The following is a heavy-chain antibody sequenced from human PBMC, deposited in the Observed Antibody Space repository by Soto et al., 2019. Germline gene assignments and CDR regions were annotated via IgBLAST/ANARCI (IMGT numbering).Heavy chain of an antibody. CDR3: ARELNTGSSAYYSFAY. Sequence: ASVKVSCKTSGYTFTAYGLAWLRQAPGQRPEWVGWVSTNNADTNYAQKFQGRVTMTTDRSTTTTYMELRSLRSDDTAVYYCARELNTGSSAYYSFAYWGQGTLVTVSS. D-gene: IGHD3-22*01. CDR2: VSTNNADT. V-gene: IGHV1-18*01. J-gene: IGHJ4*02. CDR1: GYTFTAYG.